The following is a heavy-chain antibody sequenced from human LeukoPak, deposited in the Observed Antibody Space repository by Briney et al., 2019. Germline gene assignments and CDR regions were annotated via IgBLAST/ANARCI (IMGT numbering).Heavy chain of an antibody. V-gene: IGHV3-30*18. D-gene: IGHD3-10*01. J-gene: IGHJ4*02. Sequence: GRSLRLSCAASGFTFNIYGMHWVRQAPGKGLEWVAGISYDEMYQYYADSVKGRFTISRDNSKNTLFLQMSSLRAEDTAIYYCAKDRDYYGSGSDYWGQGTLVTVSS. CDR2: ISYDEMYQ. CDR3: AKDRDYYGSGSDY. CDR1: GFTFNIYG.